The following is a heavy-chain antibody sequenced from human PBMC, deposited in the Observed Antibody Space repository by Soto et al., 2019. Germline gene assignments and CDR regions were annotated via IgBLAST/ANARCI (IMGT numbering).Heavy chain of an antibody. V-gene: IGHV3-48*01. J-gene: IGHJ4*02. CDR3: AREPHNSPYDFWSGEKKYFDY. CDR2: ISSSSSTI. CDR1: GFTFSNYS. Sequence: PGGSLRLSCAASGFTFSNYSMNWVRQAPGKGLEWVSYISSSSSTIYYADSVKGRFTISRDNAKNSLYLQMNSLRAEDTAVYYCAREPHNSPYDFWSGEKKYFDYWGQGTLVTVSS. D-gene: IGHD3-3*01.